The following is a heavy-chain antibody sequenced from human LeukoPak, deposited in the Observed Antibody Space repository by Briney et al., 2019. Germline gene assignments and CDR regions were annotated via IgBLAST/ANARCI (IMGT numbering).Heavy chain of an antibody. CDR1: GYTFTSYG. D-gene: IGHD3-16*01. V-gene: IGHV1-18*01. CDR3: AQTRRGEGGLFDY. J-gene: IGHJ4*02. CDR2: ISAYNGNT. Sequence: ASVKVSCKASGYTFTSYGISWVRRAPGQGLEWMGWISAYNGNTNYAQKLQGRVTMTEDTSTDTAYMELSSLRSEDTAVYYCAQTRRGEGGLFDYWGQGTLVTVSS.